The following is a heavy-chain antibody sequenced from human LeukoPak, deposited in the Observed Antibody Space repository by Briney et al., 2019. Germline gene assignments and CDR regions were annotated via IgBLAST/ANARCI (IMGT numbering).Heavy chain of an antibody. Sequence: PGGSPRLSCAASEFTFSKYALPWVRQAPWKDWDLVSTVTCSDDRTYYADSVKGRFTISRDSSKSALHLQLNSLRAEDSAIYYGAKGPQLNSGYHPEYWGQGTLVTVSS. J-gene: IGHJ4*02. CDR3: AKGPQLNSGYHPEY. D-gene: IGHD3-22*01. V-gene: IGHV3-23*01. CDR2: VTCSDDRT. CDR1: EFTFSKYA.